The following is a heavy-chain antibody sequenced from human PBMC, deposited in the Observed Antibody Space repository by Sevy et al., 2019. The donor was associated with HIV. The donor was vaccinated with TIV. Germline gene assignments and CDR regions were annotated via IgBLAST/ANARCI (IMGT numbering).Heavy chain of an antibody. J-gene: IGHJ4*02. V-gene: IGHV3-11*01. CDR1: GFTFSDYY. CDR3: ASPYYYDSSGYYEIDY. CDR2: ISSSGSTT. Sequence: GGSLRLSCAASGFTFSDYYMSWIRQAPGKGLEWVSYISSSGSTTYYADSVKGRFTISRDNAKNSLYLQMNSLRAEDTAVYYCASPYYYDSSGYYEIDYWGQGTLVTVSS. D-gene: IGHD3-22*01.